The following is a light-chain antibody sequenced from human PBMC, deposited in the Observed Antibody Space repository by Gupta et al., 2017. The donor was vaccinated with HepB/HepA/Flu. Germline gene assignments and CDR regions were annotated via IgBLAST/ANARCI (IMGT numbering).Light chain of an antibody. V-gene: IGLV2-23*02. J-gene: IGLJ3*02. CDR2: EVS. CDR3: CSYAGRNTWV. Sequence: QSALTQPASVSGSPGQSITISCTGTSSDVGSYDLVSWYQQYPGKAPKPMIYEVSKRPSGVSNRFSGSKSGNTASLTISGLQAEDEAYYYCCSYAGRNTWVFGGGTKMTVL. CDR1: SSDVGSYDL.